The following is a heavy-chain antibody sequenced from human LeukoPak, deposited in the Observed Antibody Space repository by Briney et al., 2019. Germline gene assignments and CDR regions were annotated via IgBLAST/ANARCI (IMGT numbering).Heavy chain of an antibody. Sequence: GTSLRLSCAASGFTFSNYAMSWVRQAPGKGLEWVSTISGSGGSTYYADSVKGRFTISRDNSKNTLYLQMNSLRAEDTAAYYCAKGSRAQGYYFDFWGQGTLVTVSS. CDR2: ISGSGGST. CDR1: GFTFSNYA. V-gene: IGHV3-23*01. CDR3: AKGSRAQGYYFDF. J-gene: IGHJ4*02. D-gene: IGHD3-10*01.